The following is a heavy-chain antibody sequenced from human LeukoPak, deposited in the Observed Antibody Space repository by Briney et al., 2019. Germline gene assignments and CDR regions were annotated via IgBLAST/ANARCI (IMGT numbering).Heavy chain of an antibody. D-gene: IGHD5-24*01. Sequence: GGSLRLSCAASGFTFDDYGMSWVRQAPGKGLEWVAFIRYDGSNKYYADSVKGRFTISRDNSKNTLYLQMNSLRAEDTAVYYCAKDTSLRWLQPAFDYWGQGTLVTVSS. J-gene: IGHJ4*02. CDR1: GFTFDDYG. V-gene: IGHV3-30*02. CDR3: AKDTSLRWLQPAFDY. CDR2: IRYDGSNK.